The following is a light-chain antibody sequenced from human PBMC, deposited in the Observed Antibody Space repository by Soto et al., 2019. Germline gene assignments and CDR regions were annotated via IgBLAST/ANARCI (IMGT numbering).Light chain of an antibody. V-gene: IGKV3-20*01. J-gene: IGKJ1*01. Sequence: IVLTQSPGTLSLSPGERTTLSCRASQSISRYLAWYQQKPGQGPRLLIYGASSRATGTPDRFSGSGSGTDFTLTINRLEPEDFALYYCQQYGSSPPTFGQGTKVDFK. CDR3: QQYGSSPPT. CDR1: QSISRY. CDR2: GAS.